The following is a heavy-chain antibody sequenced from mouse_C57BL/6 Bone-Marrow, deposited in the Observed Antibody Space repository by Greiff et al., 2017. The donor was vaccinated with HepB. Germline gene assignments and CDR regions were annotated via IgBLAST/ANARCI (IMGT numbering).Heavy chain of an antibody. CDR2: IYPGDGDT. V-gene: IGHV1-82*01. J-gene: IGHJ2*01. CDR1: GYAFSSSW. CDR3: ARSGTTTVALGPY. Sequence: VQLMESGPELVKPGASVKISCKASGYAFSSSWMNWVKQRPGKGLEWIGRIYPGDGDTNYNGKFKGKATLTADKSSSTAYMQLSSLTSEDSAVYFCARSGTTTVALGPYWGQGTTLTVSS. D-gene: IGHD1-1*01.